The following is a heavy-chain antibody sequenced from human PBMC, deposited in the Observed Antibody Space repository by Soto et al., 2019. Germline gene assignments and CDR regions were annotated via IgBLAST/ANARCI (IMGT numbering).Heavy chain of an antibody. V-gene: IGHV3-23*01. CDR3: AKRSSSSTFDS. CDR2: ISGCDDST. D-gene: IGHD6-6*01. Sequence: EVQLLESGGGLVQPGESLRLSCAASGFTFSSYAMSWVLQAPGKGLEGVLVISGCDDSTYYADSVKGRFTISRDNSKNTLYLQMNSLRAEDTAVYYCAKRSSSSTFDSWGQVTLVTVSS. CDR1: GFTFSSYA. J-gene: IGHJ4*02.